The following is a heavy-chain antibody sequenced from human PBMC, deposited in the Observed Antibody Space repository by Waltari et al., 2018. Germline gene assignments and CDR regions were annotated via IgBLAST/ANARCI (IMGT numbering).Heavy chain of an antibody. CDR1: GFTVWGNY. J-gene: IGHJ4*02. V-gene: IGHV3-53*01. D-gene: IGHD1-26*01. CDR2: IYSGGST. CDR3: ARGEDY. Sequence: EVEIVDSGGGLIQPGGSRRLWCGSWGFTVWGNYMGWVRQAPGKGLEWVSIIYSGGSTYYADSVKGRFTISRDNSKNTLYLQMNSLRVEDTAVYYCARGEDYWGQGTLVTVSS.